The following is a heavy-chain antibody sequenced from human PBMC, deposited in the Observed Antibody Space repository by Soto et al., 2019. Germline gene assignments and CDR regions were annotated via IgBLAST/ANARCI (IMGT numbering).Heavy chain of an antibody. J-gene: IGHJ5*02. D-gene: IGHD2-2*01. CDR3: ARDYGGDCSSTSCYASPYNWFDP. Sequence: SETLSLTCTVSGGSISSYYWSWIRQPPGKGLEWIGYIYYSGSTNYNPSLKSRVTISVDTSKNQFSLKLSSVTAADTAVYYCARDYGGDCSSTSCYASPYNWFDPWGQGTLVTVSS. CDR1: GGSISSYY. V-gene: IGHV4-59*01. CDR2: IYYSGST.